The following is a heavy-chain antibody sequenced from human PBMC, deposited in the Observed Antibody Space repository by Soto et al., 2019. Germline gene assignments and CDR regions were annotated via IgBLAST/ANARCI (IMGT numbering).Heavy chain of an antibody. CDR2: INPSGGST. CDR1: GYTFTSYY. D-gene: IGHD5-18*01. CDR3: SRVYPSATRYGYVGNTWFDP. J-gene: IGHJ5*02. V-gene: IGHV1-46*03. Sequence: QVQLVQSGAEVKKPGASVKVSCKASGYTFTSYYMHWVRQAPGQGLEWMGIINPSGGSTSYAQKFQGRVTMTRDTSTSTVYRELSSLRSEDTAVYYCSRVYPSATRYGYVGNTWFDPWGQGTLVTGSS.